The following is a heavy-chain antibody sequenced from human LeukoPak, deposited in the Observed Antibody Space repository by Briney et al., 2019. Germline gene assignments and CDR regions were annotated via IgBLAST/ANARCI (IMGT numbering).Heavy chain of an antibody. D-gene: IGHD3-22*01. V-gene: IGHV3-21*01. CDR2: ISSSSSYI. CDR1: GFTFKTYT. J-gene: IGHJ4*02. CDR3: ARVGPKYFDSSGYYDY. Sequence: GGSLRLTCAASGFTFKTYTMHWVRQAPGMGLEWVSSISSSSSYIFYADSMKGRFTISRDNAKNSLYLQMSSLRAEDAAVYYCARVGPKYFDSSGYYDYWGQGTLVTVSS.